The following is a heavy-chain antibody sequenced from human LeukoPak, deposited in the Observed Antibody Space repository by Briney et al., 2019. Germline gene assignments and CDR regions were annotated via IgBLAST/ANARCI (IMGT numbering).Heavy chain of an antibody. CDR3: ARGGGPSARYWYLDL. Sequence: SETLSLTCTVSGGSINSNSYHWGWIRQPPGKGLEWIGTIYYTGSTYYNPSLKSRVTISVDTSKNQFSLKLRSVTAADTAVYYCARGGGPSARYWYLDLWGRGTLVTVSS. D-gene: IGHD3-10*01. CDR2: IYYTGST. CDR1: GGSINSNSYH. J-gene: IGHJ2*01. V-gene: IGHV4-39*01.